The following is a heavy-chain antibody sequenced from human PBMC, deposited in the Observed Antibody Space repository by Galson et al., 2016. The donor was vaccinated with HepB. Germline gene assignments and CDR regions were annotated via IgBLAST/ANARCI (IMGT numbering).Heavy chain of an antibody. D-gene: IGHD6-19*01. V-gene: IGHV4-39*01. CDR3: ATGIVVAGKMYYHYMDV. J-gene: IGHJ6*03. CDR2: IYHTEGT. CDR1: GASISATNYY. Sequence: LSLTCTVSGASISATNYYWGWIRQXPGRGXXWIGSIYHTEGTNYNPSLXSRVTISVDTAKNHLTLSLNSVTAADTAVYYCATGIVVAGKMYYHYMDVWGKGTTVTVSS.